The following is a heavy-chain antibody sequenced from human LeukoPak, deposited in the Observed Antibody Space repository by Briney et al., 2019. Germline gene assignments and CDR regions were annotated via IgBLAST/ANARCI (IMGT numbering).Heavy chain of an antibody. D-gene: IGHD5-18*01. CDR2: IYSGGST. CDR1: GFTVSSNY. J-gene: IGHJ4*02. CDR3: ARSPEVQLWFFDY. V-gene: IGHV3-53*01. Sequence: GGSLRLSCAASGFTVSSNYMSWVRQAPGKGLEWVSVIYSGGSTYYADSVKGRFTISRDNSKNTLYLQINSLRAEDTAVYYCARSPEVQLWFFDYWGQGTLVTVSS.